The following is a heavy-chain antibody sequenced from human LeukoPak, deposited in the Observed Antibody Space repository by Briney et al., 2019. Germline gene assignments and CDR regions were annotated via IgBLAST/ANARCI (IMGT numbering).Heavy chain of an antibody. CDR3: ARGRYYYDSSGYYYFDY. V-gene: IGHV4-39*07. CDR1: GGSISSSSYY. CDR2: IYYSGST. D-gene: IGHD3-22*01. Sequence: SETLSLTCTVSGGSISSSSYYWGWIRQPPGKGLEWIGSIYYSGSTYHNPSLKSRVTITVDTSKNQFSLKLSSVTAADTAAYYCARGRYYYDSSGYYYFDYWGQGTLVTVSS. J-gene: IGHJ4*02.